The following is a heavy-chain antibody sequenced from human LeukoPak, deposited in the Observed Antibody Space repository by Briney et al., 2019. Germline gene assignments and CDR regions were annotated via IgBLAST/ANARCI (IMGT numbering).Heavy chain of an antibody. V-gene: IGHV4-34*01. CDR2: INHSGST. Sequence: SETLSLTCAVYGGSFSGYYWSWIRQPPGKGLEWIGEINHSGSTNYNPSLKSRVTISADTSKNQFSLKLSSVTAADTAVYYCARGHCSSTSCHTYYGMDVWGQGTTVTVSS. J-gene: IGHJ6*02. D-gene: IGHD2-2*02. CDR3: ARGHCSSTSCHTYYGMDV. CDR1: GGSFSGYY.